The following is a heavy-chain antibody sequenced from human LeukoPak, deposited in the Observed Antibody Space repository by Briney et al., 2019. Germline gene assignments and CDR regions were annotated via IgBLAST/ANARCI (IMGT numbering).Heavy chain of an antibody. CDR2: INHSGST. CDR3: ARRPIAVAARGNWFDP. V-gene: IGHV4-34*01. D-gene: IGHD6-19*01. CDR1: GGSFSGYY. Sequence: SETLSLTCAVYGGSFSGYYWSWIRQPPGKGLEWIREINHSGSTNYNPSLKSRVTISVDTSKNQFSLKLSSVTAADTAVYYCARRPIAVAARGNWFDPWGQGTLVTVSS. J-gene: IGHJ5*02.